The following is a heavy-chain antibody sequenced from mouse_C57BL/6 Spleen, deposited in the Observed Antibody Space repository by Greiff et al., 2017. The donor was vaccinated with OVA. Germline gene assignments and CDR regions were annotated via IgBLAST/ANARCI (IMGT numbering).Heavy chain of an antibody. Sequence: QVQLQQPGAELVRPGTSVKLSCKASGYTFTSYWMHWVKQRPGQGLEWIGVIDPSDSYTNYTQKFKGKATLTVDTSSSTAYMQLSSLTSEYAAVYYCARGESYYDYDYWGQGTTLTVSS. CDR3: ARGESYYDYDY. V-gene: IGHV1-59*01. CDR2: IDPSDSYT. D-gene: IGHD2-4*01. CDR1: GYTFTSYW. J-gene: IGHJ2*01.